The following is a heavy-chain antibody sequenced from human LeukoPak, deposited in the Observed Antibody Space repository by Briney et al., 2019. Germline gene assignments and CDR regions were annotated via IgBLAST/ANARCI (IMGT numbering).Heavy chain of an antibody. CDR3: ARDHGSAYYRAPRH. Sequence: ASVKVSCKASGYIFTNYYMLWVRQAPGQGLEWMGTINPSGGSTTYAQKFQGRVTMTRDTSTSTVYMELSSLRSEDTAVYYCARDHGSAYYRAPRHWGQGTLVTVSS. CDR1: GYIFTNYY. CDR2: INPSGGST. J-gene: IGHJ4*02. V-gene: IGHV1-46*01. D-gene: IGHD3-10*01.